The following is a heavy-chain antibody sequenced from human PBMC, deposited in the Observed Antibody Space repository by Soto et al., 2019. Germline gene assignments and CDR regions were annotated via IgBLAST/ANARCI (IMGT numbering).Heavy chain of an antibody. CDR1: GFTFSSYA. V-gene: IGHV3-30-3*01. CDR3: ARGYSRGDYYYGMDV. J-gene: IGHJ6*02. CDR2: ISYDGSNK. D-gene: IGHD6-13*01. Sequence: QVQLVESGGDVVQPGRSLRLSCAASGFTFSSYAMHWVRQAPGKGLEWVAVISYDGSNKYYADSVKGRFTISRDNSKNTLYLQMNSLRAEDTAVYYCARGYSRGDYYYGMDVWGQGTTVTVSS.